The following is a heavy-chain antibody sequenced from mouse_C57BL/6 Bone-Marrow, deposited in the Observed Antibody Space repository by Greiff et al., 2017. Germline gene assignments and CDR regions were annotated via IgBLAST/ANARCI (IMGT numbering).Heavy chain of an antibody. V-gene: IGHV1-55*01. CDR1: GYTFTSYW. CDR3: AGSGPLGRSFDY. J-gene: IGHJ2*01. CDR2: IYPTSGRT. D-gene: IGHD4-1*01. Sequence: QVQLQQSGAELVKPGASVKMSCKASGYTFTSYWITWVKQRPGQGLEWIGDIYPTSGRTNYNEKFKSKVILTVDTTSNTAYMQLSSLTSEDSAVFYCAGSGPLGRSFDYWGQGTTLTVSS.